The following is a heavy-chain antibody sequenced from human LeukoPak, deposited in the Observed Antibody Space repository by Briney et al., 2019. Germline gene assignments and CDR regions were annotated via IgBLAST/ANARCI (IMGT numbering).Heavy chain of an antibody. J-gene: IGHJ4*02. D-gene: IGHD4-11*01. CDR2: IYYSGST. Sequence: SETLSLTCTVSGGSISSSSYYWGWIRQPPGKGLEWIGNIYYSGSTYYNPSLKSRVTISVDTSKNQFSLKLSSVTAADTAVYYCARGSPAVTALDYWGQGTLVTVSS. V-gene: IGHV4-31*03. CDR1: GGSISSSSYY. CDR3: ARGSPAVTALDY.